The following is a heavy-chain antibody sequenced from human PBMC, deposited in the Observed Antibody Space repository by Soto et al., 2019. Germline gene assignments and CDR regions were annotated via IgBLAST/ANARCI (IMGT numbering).Heavy chain of an antibody. D-gene: IGHD3-10*01. J-gene: IGHJ3*02. Sequence: EVQLVESGGGLVQTGGSLRLSCAASGFAVSGHYMNWVRQTPGKGLEWVSVIYNTGTTFYADSVRGRFSVSRDTAKNTLYLQMNSLRDGDTAVYYCARGTWIVRGLIPDAFDIWGQGTMVTVSS. CDR1: GFAVSGHY. V-gene: IGHV3-66*01. CDR2: IYNTGTT. CDR3: ARGTWIVRGLIPDAFDI.